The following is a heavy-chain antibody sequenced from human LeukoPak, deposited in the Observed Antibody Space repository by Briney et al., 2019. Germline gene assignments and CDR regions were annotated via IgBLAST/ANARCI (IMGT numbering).Heavy chain of an antibody. CDR1: GGSISSYY. J-gene: IGHJ4*02. Sequence: SETLSLTCTVSGGSISSYYWSWIRQPAGKGLEWIGRIYTSGSTDYNPSLKSRVTMSVDTSKNQFSLKLSSVTAADTAVYYCARELSSVWKYDYWGQGTLVTVSS. D-gene: IGHD6-19*01. CDR3: ARELSSVWKYDY. V-gene: IGHV4-4*07. CDR2: IYTSGST.